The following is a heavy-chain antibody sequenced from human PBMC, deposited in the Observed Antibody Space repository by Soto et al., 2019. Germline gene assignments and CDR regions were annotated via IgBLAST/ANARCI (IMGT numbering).Heavy chain of an antibody. D-gene: IGHD1-26*01. V-gene: IGHV3-53*01. CDR2: SYCSGST. J-gene: IGHJ6*02. CDR3: AGRVGAMNYGMDV. CDR1: QFIVSSND. Sequence: PEGSRRRSGLPGQFIVSSNDMNWVRQAPGKGRECVSTSYCSGSTYYWDSVKGRFTISRDNSKSTLYLQMNSLRDEDPAVSYCAGRVGAMNYGMDVCRQVHTVT.